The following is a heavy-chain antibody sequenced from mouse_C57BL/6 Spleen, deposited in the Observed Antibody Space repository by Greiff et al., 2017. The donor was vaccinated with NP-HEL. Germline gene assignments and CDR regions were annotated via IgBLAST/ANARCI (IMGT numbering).Heavy chain of an antibody. D-gene: IGHD2-5*01. CDR3: ARSRSNYVAMDY. CDR1: GHTFTSYT. Sequence: VQLQQSGAELARPGASVKMSCKASGHTFTSYTMHWVKQRPGQGLEWIGYINPSSGYTKYNQKFKDKATLTADKSSSTAYMQLSSLTSEDSAVYYCARSRSNYVAMDYWGQGTSVTVSS. V-gene: IGHV1-4*01. J-gene: IGHJ4*01. CDR2: INPSSGYT.